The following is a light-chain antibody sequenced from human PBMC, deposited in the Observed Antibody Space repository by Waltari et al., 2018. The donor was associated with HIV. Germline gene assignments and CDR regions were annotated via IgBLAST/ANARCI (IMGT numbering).Light chain of an antibody. Sequence: SYQLPPPLSVTLPPGQTARYTCSGHALPHTYPYWYQQKSGQAPVLVIYEDSKRPSGIPERFSGSSTGTMATLTSSGAQVEDEADYYCYSTDSSGNHKVFGGGTKLTVL. V-gene: IGLV3-10*01. J-gene: IGLJ2*01. CDR2: EDS. CDR3: YSTDSSGNHKV. CDR1: ALPHTY.